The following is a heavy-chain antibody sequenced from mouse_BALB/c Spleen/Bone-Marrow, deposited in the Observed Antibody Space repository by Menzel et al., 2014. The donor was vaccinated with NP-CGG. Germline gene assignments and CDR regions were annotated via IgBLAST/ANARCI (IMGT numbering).Heavy chain of an antibody. D-gene: IGHD2-13*01. CDR2: INPSNGGT. CDR3: TREGDSPFAY. J-gene: IGHJ3*01. Sequence: VQLQQSGAELVKPGASVKLSCKASGYTFTSYYMYWVKQRPGQGLEWIGEINPSNGGTNFNEKFKSKATQTVDKSSSKANIQLSSLTAEDSAVYDCTREGDSPFAYWGQGTLVTVSA. V-gene: IGHV1S81*02. CDR1: GYTFTSYY.